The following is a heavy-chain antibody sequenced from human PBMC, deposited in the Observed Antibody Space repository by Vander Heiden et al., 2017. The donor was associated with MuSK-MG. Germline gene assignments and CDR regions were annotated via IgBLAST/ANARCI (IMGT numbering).Heavy chain of an antibody. Sequence: EVQLVESGGGLVKPGGSVRLSCAASGFTFSSYSMNWVRQAPGKGLEWVSSISSSSSYIYYADSVKGRFTISRDNAKNSLYLQMNSLRAEDTAVYYCARWVPRSAASFDYWGQGTLVTVYS. J-gene: IGHJ4*02. V-gene: IGHV3-21*01. CDR3: ARWVPRSAASFDY. CDR1: GFTFSSYS. CDR2: ISSSSSYI.